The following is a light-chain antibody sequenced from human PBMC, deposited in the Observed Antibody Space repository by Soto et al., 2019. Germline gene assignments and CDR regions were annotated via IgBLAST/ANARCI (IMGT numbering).Light chain of an antibody. CDR1: QNINNY. CDR3: QQYENLPT. CDR2: DAS. J-gene: IGKJ5*01. Sequence: DIQMTQPPSSLSASVGDRGTITCQASQNINNYLNWYQQKPGRAPKLLIYDASNLEAGVPSRFRGSGSATDFTFTISRLQPEDIATYYCQQYENLPTFGQGTRLEIK. V-gene: IGKV1-33*01.